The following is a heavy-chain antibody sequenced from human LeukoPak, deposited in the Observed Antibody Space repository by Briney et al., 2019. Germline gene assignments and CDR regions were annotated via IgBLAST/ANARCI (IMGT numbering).Heavy chain of an antibody. V-gene: IGHV1-69*05. Sequence: ASVKVSCKASGGTFSSYAISWVRQAPGQGLEWMGRIIPIFGTANYAQKFQGRVTITTDESTSTASMELSSLRSEDTAVYYCARSQWRRVTAIPNSFGWFDPWGQGTLVTVSS. J-gene: IGHJ5*02. CDR2: IIPIFGTA. D-gene: IGHD2-21*02. CDR3: ARSQWRRVTAIPNSFGWFDP. CDR1: GGTFSSYA.